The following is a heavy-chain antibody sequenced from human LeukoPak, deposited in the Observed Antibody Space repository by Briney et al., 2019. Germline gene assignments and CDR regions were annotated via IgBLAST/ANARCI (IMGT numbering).Heavy chain of an antibody. D-gene: IGHD3-22*01. CDR2: ISYDGSNE. J-gene: IGHJ4*02. CDR3: AKVALFSGYYPPFDY. V-gene: IGHV3-30*18. CDR1: GFTFSNYG. Sequence: GRSLRLSCTASGFTFSNYGMHWVRQAPGKGLEWVAVISYDGSNEYYADSVKGRFTISRDNSKNTLFLQMNSLRPEDTAVYHCAKVALFSGYYPPFDYWGQGNLGTVSS.